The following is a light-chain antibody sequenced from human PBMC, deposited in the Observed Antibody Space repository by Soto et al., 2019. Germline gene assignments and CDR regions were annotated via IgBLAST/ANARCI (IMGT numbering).Light chain of an antibody. V-gene: IGKV3-20*01. CDR3: QQYGRSPPYT. CDR2: GAS. J-gene: IGKJ2*01. CDR1: QSVSNRY. Sequence: EIVLTQSPGTLSLSPGERATLSCRASQSVSNRYLAWYQHKPGQAPRLLIYGASIRATGIPDRFSGSGAGTDFTLIISRLEPEDFAVYYCQQYGRSPPYTFGQGNKLEIK.